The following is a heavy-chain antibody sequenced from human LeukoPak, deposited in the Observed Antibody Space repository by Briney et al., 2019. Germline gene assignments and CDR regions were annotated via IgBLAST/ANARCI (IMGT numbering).Heavy chain of an antibody. Sequence: GGSLRLSCVASGLAVGDFAMHWVRQAPGKGLEWVSLISGDGVSTFYADSVKGRFSISRDNSKNSLSLEMNSLRTEDTAMYDCARESGKFDYWGQGTLVAVSS. V-gene: IGHV3-43*02. J-gene: IGHJ4*02. CDR1: GLAVGDFA. CDR3: ARESGKFDY. CDR2: ISGDGVST.